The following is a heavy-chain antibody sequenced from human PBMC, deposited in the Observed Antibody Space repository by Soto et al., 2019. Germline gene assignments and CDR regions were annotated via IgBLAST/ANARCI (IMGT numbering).Heavy chain of an antibody. CDR2: ISDYNGNT. J-gene: IGHJ4*02. Sequence: VQLVQSGAEVKKPGASVKVSCKASGYTFTSYGISWVRQAPGQGLEGMGWISDYNGNTNHAQKVQVRVTMTIDTSTSTAYMEPRSLRSDDTAVYYCARRFGEFNSPDFDYWGQGTLVTVSS. CDR3: ARRFGEFNSPDFDY. V-gene: IGHV1-18*04. CDR1: GYTFTSYG. D-gene: IGHD3-10*01.